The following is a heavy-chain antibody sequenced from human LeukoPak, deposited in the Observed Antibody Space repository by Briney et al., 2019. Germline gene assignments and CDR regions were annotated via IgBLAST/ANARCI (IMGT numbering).Heavy chain of an antibody. Sequence: ASVKVSCKASGYTFTGYYTHWVRQAPGQGLEWMGWINPNSGGTNYAQKFQGRVTMTRDTSISTAYMELSRLRSDDTAVYYCAREIVVVVAATPQYYYYYMDVWGKGTTVTVSS. D-gene: IGHD2-15*01. CDR1: GYTFTGYY. V-gene: IGHV1-2*02. CDR3: AREIVVVVAATPQYYYYYMDV. CDR2: INPNSGGT. J-gene: IGHJ6*03.